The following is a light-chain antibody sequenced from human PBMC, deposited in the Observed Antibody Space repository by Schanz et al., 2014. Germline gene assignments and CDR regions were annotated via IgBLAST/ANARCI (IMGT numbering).Light chain of an antibody. CDR2: SNN. CDR1: SSNIGSNT. V-gene: IGLV1-44*01. CDR3: SSYAGSTTAYV. Sequence: QSVLTQPPSASGTPGQRVTISCSGSSSNIGSNTVNWYQQLPGTAPKLLIYSNNQRPSGVPDRFSGSKSGTSASLAISGLQSEDEADYYSSSYAGSTTAYVFGTGTKLTVL. J-gene: IGLJ1*01.